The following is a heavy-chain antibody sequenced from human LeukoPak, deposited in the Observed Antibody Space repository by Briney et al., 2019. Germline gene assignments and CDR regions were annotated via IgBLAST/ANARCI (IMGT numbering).Heavy chain of an antibody. J-gene: IGHJ6*03. D-gene: IGHD2-2*01. CDR1: GGTFTSYA. CDR2: IIPIFGTA. V-gene: IGHV1-69*05. Sequence: ASVKVSCKASGGTFTSYAISWVRQAPGQGLEWMGGIIPIFGTANYAQKFQGRVTITTDESTSTAYMELSSLRSEDTAVYYCAVVPAAMDYYYYMDVWGKGTTVTVSS. CDR3: AVVPAAMDYYYYMDV.